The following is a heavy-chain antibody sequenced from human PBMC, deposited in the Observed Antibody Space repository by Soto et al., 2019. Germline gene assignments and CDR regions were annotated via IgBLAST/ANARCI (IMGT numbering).Heavy chain of an antibody. V-gene: IGHV4-59*01. J-gene: IGHJ6*02. CDR3: ARDGYTVTPNYYYGMDV. Sequence: QVQLQESGPGLVKPSETLSLTCTVSGGSISSYYWSWIRQPPGKGLEWIGYIYYSGSTNYNPSLKSRVTRSVDTSKNQFSLKLSSVTAADTAVYYCARDGYTVTPNYYYGMDVWGQGTTVTVSS. CDR2: IYYSGST. CDR1: GGSISSYY. D-gene: IGHD4-4*01.